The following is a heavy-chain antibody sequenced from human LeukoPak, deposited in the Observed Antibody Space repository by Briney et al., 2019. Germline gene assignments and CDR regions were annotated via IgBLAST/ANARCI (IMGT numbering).Heavy chain of an antibody. J-gene: IGHJ3*02. D-gene: IGHD3-10*01. CDR2: ISGSGGST. V-gene: IGHV3-23*01. CDR3: AKSIEWFGESYEGAFDI. CDR1: GFTVSSIH. Sequence: GGSLRLSCAASGFTVSSIHMVWVRQAPGKGLEWVSAISGSGGSTYYADSVKGRFTISRDNSKNTLYLQMNSLRAEDTAVYYCAKSIEWFGESYEGAFDIWGQGTMVTVSS.